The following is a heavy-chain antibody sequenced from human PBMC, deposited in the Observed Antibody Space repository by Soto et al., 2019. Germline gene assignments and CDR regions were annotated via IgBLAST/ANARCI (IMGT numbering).Heavy chain of an antibody. CDR1: GFTFSSYG. D-gene: IGHD2-21*02. V-gene: IGHV3-30*18. CDR2: ISYDGSNK. CDR3: AKDLGNGGNSL. J-gene: IGHJ4*02. Sequence: QVQLVESGGGVVQPGRSLRLSCAASGFTFSSYGMHWVRQAPGKGLEWVAVISYDGSNKYYADSVKGRFTISRDNSKNTLHLQMNSLRAEDTAVYYCAKDLGNGGNSLWGQGTLVTVSS.